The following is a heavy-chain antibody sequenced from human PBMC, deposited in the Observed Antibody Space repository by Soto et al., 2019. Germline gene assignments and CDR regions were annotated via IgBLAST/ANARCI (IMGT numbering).Heavy chain of an antibody. Sequence: WGSLRLSCAASGLTFTDFYMSWIRQAPGKGLEWVSYISVFVSYTNYADSVKGRFTISRDSGNNLLYLQMDSLRAEDTAVYYCAREWANYDPLTGKPDCWGKGNLVNLST. CDR3: AREWANYDPLTGKPDC. CDR2: ISVFVSYT. CDR1: GLTFTDFY. D-gene: IGHD1-1*01. V-gene: IGHV3-11*06. J-gene: IGHJ4*02.